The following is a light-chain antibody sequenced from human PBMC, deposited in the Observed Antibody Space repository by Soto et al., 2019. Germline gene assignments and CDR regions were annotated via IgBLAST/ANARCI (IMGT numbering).Light chain of an antibody. V-gene: IGLV2-14*01. Sequence: QSALTQPASVSGSPGQSITISCTGTSSDVGDYNFVSWYQQHPGKAPKLIIYDVNDRPSGISNRFSGSKSGNTASLTISGLQAEDEADYYCSSYTSSSDLVVFGGGTQLTVL. CDR1: SSDVGDYNF. CDR2: DVN. J-gene: IGLJ2*01. CDR3: SSYTSSSDLVV.